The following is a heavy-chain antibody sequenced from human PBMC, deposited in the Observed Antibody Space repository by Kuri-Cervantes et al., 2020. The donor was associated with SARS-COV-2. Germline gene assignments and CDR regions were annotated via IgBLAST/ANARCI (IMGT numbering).Heavy chain of an antibody. V-gene: IGHV4-4*07. Sequence: SETLSPTCTLSGGSISGYYWSWIRQSAGKGLEFIGRVYSSGGTNYNPSLESRVTMSIDTAKNQVSLRLTSVTAADTAVYYCARGILGDDSIHYGMDVWGQGTSVTVSS. CDR1: GGSISGYY. CDR2: VYSSGGT. J-gene: IGHJ6*02. CDR3: ARGILGDDSIHYGMDV. D-gene: IGHD2/OR15-2a*01.